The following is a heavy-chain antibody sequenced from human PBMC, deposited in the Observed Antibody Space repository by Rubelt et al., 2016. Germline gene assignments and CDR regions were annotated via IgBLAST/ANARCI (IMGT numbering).Heavy chain of an antibody. CDR3: ARARAAGYSGSYYLLSGAFDI. Sequence: QVQLVESGGGLVKPGGSLRLSCAASGFTSSDYYMSWIRQAPGKGLEWVSYISSSSSYTNYADSVKGRFTISRDNAKNSLYLQMNSLRAEDTAVYYCARARAAGYSGSYYLLSGAFDIWGQGTMVTVSS. V-gene: IGHV3-11*05. CDR2: ISSSSSYT. J-gene: IGHJ3*02. D-gene: IGHD1-26*01. CDR1: GFTSSDYY.